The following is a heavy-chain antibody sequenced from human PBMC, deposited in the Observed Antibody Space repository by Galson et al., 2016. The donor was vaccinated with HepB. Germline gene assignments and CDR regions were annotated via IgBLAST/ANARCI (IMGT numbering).Heavy chain of an antibody. CDR2: IGTAGDT. D-gene: IGHD4-17*01. V-gene: IGHV3-13*01. J-gene: IGHJ4*02. CDR1: GFTFNTYD. Sequence: LRLSCAASGFTFNTYDMHWVRQTTGKGLEWVPGIGTAGDTYYPGSVKGRFTISRENAKNSLYLQMNSLRVGDSAVYYCARGRRYGFGNGDYGVYYFNFWGQGTLVTVSS. CDR3: ARGRRYGFGNGDYGVYYFNF.